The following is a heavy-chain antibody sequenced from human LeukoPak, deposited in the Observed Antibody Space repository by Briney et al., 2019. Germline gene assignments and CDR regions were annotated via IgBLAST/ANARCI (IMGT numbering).Heavy chain of an antibody. Sequence: PSETLSLTCTASGYPISTGYYWGWIRQPPGKGLEWIGSIYHSESGSTYYTPSLKSRVTISVDTSKNQFSLKLSSVTAADTAMYYCARRHYYDSSGYPAPFDYWGQGTLVTVTS. CDR2: IYHSESGST. D-gene: IGHD3-22*01. CDR1: GYPISTGYY. J-gene: IGHJ4*02. V-gene: IGHV4-38-2*02. CDR3: ARRHYYDSSGYPAPFDY.